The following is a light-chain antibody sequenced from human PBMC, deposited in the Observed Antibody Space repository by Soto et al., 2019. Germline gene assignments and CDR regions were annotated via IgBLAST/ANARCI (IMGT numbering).Light chain of an antibody. CDR1: QSVSSSY. CDR2: GAS. V-gene: IGKV3-20*01. CDR3: QQYGSSPLT. Sequence: EIVLTQSPGTLSLSPGERTTLSCRASQSVSSSYLSWYQQKSCQAPRLLIYGASNKATGTPDRFSGSGSGTDFTLTISRLEPEDCAVYYCQQYGSSPLTFGGGNKVEIK. J-gene: IGKJ4*01.